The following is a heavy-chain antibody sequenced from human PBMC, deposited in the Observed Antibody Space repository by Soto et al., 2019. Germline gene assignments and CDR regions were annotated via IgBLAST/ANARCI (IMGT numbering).Heavy chain of an antibody. CDR2: VIPIFDTV. V-gene: IGHV1-69*01. J-gene: IGHJ4*02. CDR3: AADVGATARAFDY. Sequence: QVQLVQSGAEVKKPGSSVKVSCKASGGTFSTYAISWVRQAPGQGLEWMGGVIPIFDTVNYAQRFQGRVMITADESTTTAYMELSSLGSEDTAVYYCAADVGATARAFDYWGQGTLVTVSS. CDR1: GGTFSTYA. D-gene: IGHD1-26*01.